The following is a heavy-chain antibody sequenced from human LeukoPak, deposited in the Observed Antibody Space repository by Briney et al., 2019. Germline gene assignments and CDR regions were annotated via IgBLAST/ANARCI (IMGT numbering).Heavy chain of an antibody. Sequence: GESLKISCRGSGYSFTTYWIGCVRQMPAKGLEWMGVIYPGDSDTRYSPSFQGQVTMSADKSINTAYLQWSSLKASDTAMYYCARRQGCSSTSCPPDSWGQGTLVTVSS. D-gene: IGHD2-2*01. CDR3: ARRQGCSSTSCPPDS. CDR1: GYSFTTYW. CDR2: IYPGDSDT. J-gene: IGHJ4*02. V-gene: IGHV5-51*01.